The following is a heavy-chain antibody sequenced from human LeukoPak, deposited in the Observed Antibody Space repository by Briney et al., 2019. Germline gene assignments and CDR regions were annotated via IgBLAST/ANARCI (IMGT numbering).Heavy chain of an antibody. J-gene: IGHJ6*03. CDR3: AGRYCSSTSCPNPYYYYYMDV. D-gene: IGHD2-2*01. CDR1: GYTFTSYG. V-gene: IGHV1-69*05. Sequence: ASVKVSCKASGYTFTSYGLSWVRQAPGQGLEWMGGIIPIFGTANYAQKFQGRVTITTDESTSTAYMELSSLRSEDTAVYYCAGRYCSSTSCPNPYYYYYMDVWGKGTTVIVSS. CDR2: IIPIFGTA.